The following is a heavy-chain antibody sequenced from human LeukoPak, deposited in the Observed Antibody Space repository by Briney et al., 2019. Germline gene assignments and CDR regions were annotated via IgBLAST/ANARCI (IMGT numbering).Heavy chain of an antibody. J-gene: IGHJ4*02. CDR2: INPKGGGT. CDR1: GYTITGYY. V-gene: IGHV1-2*02. CDR3: ASTARSGNCYFDY. Sequence: GASVKVSCKASGYTITGYYVHWVRQAPGQGLEWMGWINPKGGGTDCAQKFQGRVTMTRDTSISTAYMELTRLTADDTAVYYCASTARSGNCYFDYWGQGTLVTVSS. D-gene: IGHD4-23*01.